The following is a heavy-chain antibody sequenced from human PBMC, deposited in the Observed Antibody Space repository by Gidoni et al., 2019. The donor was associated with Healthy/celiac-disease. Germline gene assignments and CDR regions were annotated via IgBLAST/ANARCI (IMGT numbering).Heavy chain of an antibody. CDR2: IYYSGST. CDR1: GGSIRSGGYY. D-gene: IGHD3-10*01. CDR3: ARDFGVSNDDAFDI. Sequence: QVQLQESGPGLVKPSQTLSLTCTVSGGSIRSGGYYWSWIRQHPGKGLEWIGYIYYSGSTYYNPSLKSRVTISVDTSKNQFSLKLSSVTAADTAVYYCARDFGVSNDDAFDIWGQGTMVTVSS. V-gene: IGHV4-31*03. J-gene: IGHJ3*02.